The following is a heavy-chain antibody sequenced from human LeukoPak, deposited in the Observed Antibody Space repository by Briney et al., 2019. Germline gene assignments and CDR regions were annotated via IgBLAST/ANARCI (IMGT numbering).Heavy chain of an antibody. Sequence: ASVRVSCKTSGYTFSAHYLHWVRQAPGQRPEWVGRIDPASGGTHYAQKFQGRVTVTRDTSTTTVDMELSGLRSDDTAVYYCARVPGPYTTSRFDFWGREPWSPSPQ. J-gene: IGHJ4*02. V-gene: IGHV1-2*02. CDR3: ARVPGPYTTSRFDF. CDR1: GYTFSAHY. CDR2: IDPASGGT. D-gene: IGHD2-2*02.